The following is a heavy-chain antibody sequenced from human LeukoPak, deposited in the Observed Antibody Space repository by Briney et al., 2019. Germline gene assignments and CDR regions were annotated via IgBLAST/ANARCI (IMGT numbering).Heavy chain of an antibody. CDR1: GYTFTSYS. Sequence: GASVKVSCKASGYTFTSYSISWVRQAPGQGLEWMGWISAYNGNTNYAQKLQGRVTMTTDTSTSTAYMELRSLRSDDTAVYYCARDKSEVLWFGELLGYMDVWGKGTTVTISS. CDR2: ISAYNGNT. D-gene: IGHD3-10*01. CDR3: ARDKSEVLWFGELLGYMDV. V-gene: IGHV1-18*01. J-gene: IGHJ6*03.